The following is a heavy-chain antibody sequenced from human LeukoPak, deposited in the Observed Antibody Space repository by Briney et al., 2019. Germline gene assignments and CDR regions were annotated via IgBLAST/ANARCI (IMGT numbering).Heavy chain of an antibody. J-gene: IGHJ4*02. Sequence: TSETLSLTCTVSGSSISSGYYWGWIRQPPGKGLEWIGSIYHSGSTNYNPSLKSRVTMSVDTSKNQFSLNLNSVTAADTAVYYCARARCSRSGCYSFDNWGQGTLVTVSS. V-gene: IGHV4-38-2*02. CDR3: ARARCSRSGCYSFDN. CDR2: IYHSGST. CDR1: GSSISSGYY. D-gene: IGHD2-2*01.